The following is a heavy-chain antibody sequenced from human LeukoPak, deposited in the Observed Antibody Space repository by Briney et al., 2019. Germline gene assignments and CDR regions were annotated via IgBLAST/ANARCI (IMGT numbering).Heavy chain of an antibody. CDR2: IIPIFGTA. CDR3: ASIAVVAATPGY. CDR1: GGTFSSYA. Sequence: SVKVSCKASGGTFSSYAISWVRQAPGQGLEWMGGIIPIFGTANYAQKFQGRVTITADESTSTAYMELSSLRSEDTAVYYCASIAVVAATPGYWGQGTLVSVSS. V-gene: IGHV1-69*13. D-gene: IGHD2-15*01. J-gene: IGHJ4*02.